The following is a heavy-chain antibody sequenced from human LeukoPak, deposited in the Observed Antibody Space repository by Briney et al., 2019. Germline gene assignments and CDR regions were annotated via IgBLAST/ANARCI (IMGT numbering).Heavy chain of an antibody. CDR3: STSRFCSSTSCLFPFDN. Sequence: GGSLRLSCAASGFTFSSYNMNWVRQAPGKGLEGVSSISSSSSYIYYADSLKGQFTISRDNAKKSLYVQIKRRRAEDTAVYYCSTSRFCSSTSCLFPFDNWGRGTLVTVSS. CDR2: ISSSSSYI. V-gene: IGHV3-21*01. D-gene: IGHD2-2*01. J-gene: IGHJ4*02. CDR1: GFTFSSYN.